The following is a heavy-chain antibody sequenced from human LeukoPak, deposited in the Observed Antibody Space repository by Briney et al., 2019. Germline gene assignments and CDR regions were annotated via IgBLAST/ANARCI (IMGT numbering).Heavy chain of an antibody. Sequence: GESLKISCKGSGYAFTSNWIAWVRQMSGKGLEWMGIIYLGDSDTRYSPSFQGQVTISADKSINTAYLQWSSLKASYTAMYYCAFSTAGWFDPWGQGTLVTVSS. V-gene: IGHV5-51*01. CDR2: IYLGDSDT. CDR3: AFSTAGWFDP. J-gene: IGHJ5*02. D-gene: IGHD2/OR15-2a*01. CDR1: GYAFTSNW.